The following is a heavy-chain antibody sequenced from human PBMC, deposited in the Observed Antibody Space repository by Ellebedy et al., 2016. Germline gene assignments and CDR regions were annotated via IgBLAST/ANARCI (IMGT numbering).Heavy chain of an antibody. CDR1: GFTFSSYS. Sequence: GESLKTSXAASGFTFSSYSMNWVRQAPGKGLEWVSSSSSSSSYIYYADSVKGRFTISRDNAKNSLYLQMNNLRAKDTAVYFCARSDSGYDYDNWGQGTLVTVSS. J-gene: IGHJ4*02. D-gene: IGHD5-12*01. V-gene: IGHV3-21*01. CDR2: SSSSSSYI. CDR3: ARSDSGYDYDN.